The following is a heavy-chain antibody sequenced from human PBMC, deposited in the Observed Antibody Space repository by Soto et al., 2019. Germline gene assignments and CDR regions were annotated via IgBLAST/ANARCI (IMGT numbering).Heavy chain of an antibody. J-gene: IGHJ4*02. CDR1: GFTFSSYA. CDR3: AKVLPRQLGYYDSSGYYGYYFDY. CDR2: ISGSGGST. Sequence: GGSLRLSCAASGFTFSSYAMSWVRQAPGKGLEWVSAISGSGGSTYYADSVKGRFTISRDNSKNTLYLQMNSLRAEDTAVYYCAKVLPRQLGYYDSSGYYGYYFDYWGQGTLVTVSS. V-gene: IGHV3-23*01. D-gene: IGHD3-22*01.